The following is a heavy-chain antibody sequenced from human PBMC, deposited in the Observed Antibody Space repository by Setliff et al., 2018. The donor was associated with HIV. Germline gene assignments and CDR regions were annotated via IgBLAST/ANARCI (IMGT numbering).Heavy chain of an antibody. V-gene: IGHV3-15*07. Sequence: KAGGSLRLSCAASGFTFSNAWMNWVRQAPGKGLEWVGRIKSKTDGGTTDYAAPVKGRFTISRDNSKDTLHLQMNSLRAEDTAVYYCAKDGGDWAYFDYWGQGTLVTVSS. J-gene: IGHJ4*02. CDR3: AKDGGDWAYFDY. D-gene: IGHD2-21*02. CDR1: GFTFSNAW. CDR2: IKSKTDGGTT.